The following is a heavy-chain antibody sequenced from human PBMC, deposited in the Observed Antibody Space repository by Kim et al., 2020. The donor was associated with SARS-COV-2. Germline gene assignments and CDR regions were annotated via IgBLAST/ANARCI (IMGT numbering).Heavy chain of an antibody. Sequence: TNYNPSLKSRVTISVDTSKNQFSLKLSSVTAADTAVYYCARGQSIGAFDYWGQGTLVTVSS. CDR3: ARGQSIGAFDY. V-gene: IGHV4-34*01. D-gene: IGHD3-22*01. J-gene: IGHJ4*02. CDR2: T.